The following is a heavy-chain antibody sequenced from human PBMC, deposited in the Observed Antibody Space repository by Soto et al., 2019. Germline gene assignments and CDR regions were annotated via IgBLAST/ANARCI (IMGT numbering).Heavy chain of an antibody. Sequence: PXESLPLTCAVDGGALIGYHWSLIRQSAGKRLEWIGEVYRRGSPNYRPSLKSRVTISQDMSKGQLSLRLPSVTAADTVVYFCARYGLNDYGKPNWFEPWGAGTRDT. CDR2: VYRRGSP. V-gene: IGHV4-34*01. D-gene: IGHD4-17*01. CDR3: ARYGLNDYGKPNWFEP. J-gene: IGHJ5*02. CDR1: GGALIGYH.